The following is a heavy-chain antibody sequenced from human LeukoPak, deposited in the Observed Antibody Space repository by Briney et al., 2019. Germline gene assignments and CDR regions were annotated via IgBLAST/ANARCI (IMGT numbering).Heavy chain of an antibody. CDR1: GSAFTICA. CDR3: ARDRIYYCSGGSCYSGWFDP. V-gene: IGHV1-3*01. CDR2: GNAGNGNT. Sequence: ASVNLSFTSSGSAFTICAIHWFCHGPGQRPGWMGGGNAGNGNTKYSQKFPGRVTITRDTSASTAYMELSSLRSEDTAVYYCARDRIYYCSGGSCYSGWFDPWGQGTLVTVSS. D-gene: IGHD2-15*01. J-gene: IGHJ5*02.